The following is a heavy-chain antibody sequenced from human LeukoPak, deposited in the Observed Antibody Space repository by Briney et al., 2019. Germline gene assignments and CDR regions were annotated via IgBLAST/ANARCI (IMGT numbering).Heavy chain of an antibody. Sequence: SETLSLTCADSGGSFSGYYWSWIRQPPGKGLEWIGEINHSGSTNYNPSLKSRVTISVDTSKNQFSLKLSSVTAADTAVYYCARDLRSIPVLYDIWGQGTMVTVSS. CDR3: ARDLRSIPVLYDI. J-gene: IGHJ3*02. V-gene: IGHV4-34*01. CDR2: INHSGST. D-gene: IGHD2-2*02. CDR1: GGSFSGYY.